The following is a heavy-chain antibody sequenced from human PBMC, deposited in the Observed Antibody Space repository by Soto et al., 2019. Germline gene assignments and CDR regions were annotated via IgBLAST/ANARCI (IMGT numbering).Heavy chain of an antibody. CDR3: ARHRGPTGPNY. V-gene: IGHV4-39*01. Sequence: QLQLQESGPGLVKPSETLSLTCTVSGGSISDNNYNWGWIRQPPGKGLEWIGSMYHSGKTYHRPSLKSRVTISGDTSKHQYSLNLGSVTAADTGVYYCARHRGPTGPNYWGQGTLVTVSS. CDR2: MYHSGKT. D-gene: IGHD3-10*01. CDR1: GGSISDNNYN. J-gene: IGHJ4*02.